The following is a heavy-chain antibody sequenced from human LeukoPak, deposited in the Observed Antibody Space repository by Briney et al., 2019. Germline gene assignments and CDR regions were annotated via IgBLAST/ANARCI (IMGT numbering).Heavy chain of an antibody. V-gene: IGHV4-39*01. Sequence: SETLSLTCTVSGDSISSSTYYWAWIRQPPGKGLEWIGCIYYSGSTYYNPSLKSRVTIFVDTSKIQFSLKLSSVTAADTAVYYCASQGGSGGYYRGFDPWGQGTLVTVSS. CDR2: IYYSGST. J-gene: IGHJ5*02. D-gene: IGHD3-22*01. CDR3: ASQGGSGGYYRGFDP. CDR1: GDSISSSTYY.